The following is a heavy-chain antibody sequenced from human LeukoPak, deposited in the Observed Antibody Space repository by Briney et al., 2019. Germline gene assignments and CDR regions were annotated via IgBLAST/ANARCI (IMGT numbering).Heavy chain of an antibody. J-gene: IGHJ4*02. CDR2: IYNSGRT. D-gene: IGHD3-10*01. Sequence: SETLSLTCTVSGGSISSYYCSWIRQPPGKGLEWIGYIYNSGRTNYNPSLKSRVTMSLDTSKNQFSLKLSSVTAADTAMYYCARMGGGGYNYVYFDYWGQGTLVTVSS. V-gene: IGHV4-59*01. CDR3: ARMGGGGYNYVYFDY. CDR1: GGSISSYY.